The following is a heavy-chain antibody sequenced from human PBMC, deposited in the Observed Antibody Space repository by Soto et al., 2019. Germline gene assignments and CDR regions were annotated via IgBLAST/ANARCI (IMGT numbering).Heavy chain of an antibody. V-gene: IGHV3-74*01. CDR1: GFPFNYYW. D-gene: IGHD2-21*02. CDR2: IHSDGSST. CDR3: ARGDKGGFDL. Sequence: VQLVESEGGLVQRGGSLRLSCAASGFPFNYYWMHWVRQAPGQGLVWVSHIHSDGSSTTYADSVKGRFTISRDNAKNTLYLQMNSLRAEATAVYYCARGDKGGFDLWGQGTTVTVSS. J-gene: IGHJ3*01.